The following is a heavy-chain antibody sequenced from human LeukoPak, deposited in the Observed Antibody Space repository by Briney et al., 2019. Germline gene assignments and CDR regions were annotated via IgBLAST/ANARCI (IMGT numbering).Heavy chain of an antibody. V-gene: IGHV4-39*01. Sequence: PSETLSLTCTVSGGSISSSSYYWGWIRQPPGKGLEWIGSIYYSGSTYYNPSLRSRVTISVDTSKNQFSLKLSSVTAADTAVYYCARLSPYDSSGFGDYWGQGTLVTVSS. J-gene: IGHJ4*02. CDR1: GGSISSSSYY. CDR3: ARLSPYDSSGFGDY. CDR2: IYYSGST. D-gene: IGHD3-22*01.